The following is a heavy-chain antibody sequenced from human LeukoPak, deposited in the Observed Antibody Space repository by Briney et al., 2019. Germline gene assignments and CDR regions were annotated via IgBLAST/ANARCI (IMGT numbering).Heavy chain of an antibody. J-gene: IGHJ4*02. CDR1: GFTFSSYW. CDR2: ISYDGSNK. V-gene: IGHV3-30*18. Sequence: GGSLRLSCAASGFTFSSYWMHWVRQAPGKGLEWVAVISYDGSNKYYADSVKGRFTISRDNSKNTLYLQMNSLRAEDTAVYYCAKDRGDLRYSDWFEIDYWGQGTLVTVSS. CDR3: AKDRGDLRYSDWFEIDY. D-gene: IGHD3-9*01.